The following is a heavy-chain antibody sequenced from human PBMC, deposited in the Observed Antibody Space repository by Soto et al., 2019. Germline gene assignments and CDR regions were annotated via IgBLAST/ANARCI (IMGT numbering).Heavy chain of an antibody. CDR2: ISAFNGNT. CDR1: GYSFTNYG. D-gene: IGHD6-19*01. J-gene: IGHJ6*03. Sequence: QDPLVQSGAEVKKPGASVTVSCKASGYSFTNYGITWVRQAPGPGLEWLGWISAFNGNTHYAQKVQGRVTMTTDASTSTAYMELRSLRSDDTAVYYCARDRGVAPPVAGNTHYYYYMDVWGKGTTVTVSS. V-gene: IGHV1-18*01. CDR3: ARDRGVAPPVAGNTHYYYYMDV.